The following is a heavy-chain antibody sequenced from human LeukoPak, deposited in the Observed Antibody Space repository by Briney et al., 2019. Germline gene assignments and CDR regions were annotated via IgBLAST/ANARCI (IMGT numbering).Heavy chain of an antibody. J-gene: IGHJ4*02. CDR3: AREGSYPPLNDY. CDR2: ISSSGSTI. V-gene: IGHV3-11*01. Sequence: PGGSLRLSCAASGFTFSDYYISWIRQAPGEGLEWVSYISSSGSTIYYADSVKGRFTISRDNAKNSLYLQMNSLRAEDTAVYYCAREGSYPPLNDYWGQGTLVTVSS. CDR1: GFTFSDYY.